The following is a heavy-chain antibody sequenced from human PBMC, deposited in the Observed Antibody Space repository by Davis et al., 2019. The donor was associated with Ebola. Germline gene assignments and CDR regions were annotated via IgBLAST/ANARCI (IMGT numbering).Heavy chain of an antibody. D-gene: IGHD3-10*01. J-gene: IGHJ5*02. CDR1: GYTFTSYY. Sequence: ASVKVSCKASGYTFTSYYMHWVRQAPGQGLEWMGIINPSGGSTSYAQKFQGRVTMTRDTSTSTVYMELSSLRSEDTAVYYCARGITMVRGENWFDPWGQGTLVTVSS. CDR3: ARGITMVRGENWFDP. CDR2: INPSGGST. V-gene: IGHV1-46*01.